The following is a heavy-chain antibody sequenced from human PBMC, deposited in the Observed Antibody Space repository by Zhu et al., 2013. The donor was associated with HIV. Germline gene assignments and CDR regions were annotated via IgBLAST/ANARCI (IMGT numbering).Heavy chain of an antibody. D-gene: IGHD6-13*01. CDR1: GGTFSSYA. Sequence: QVQLVQSGAEVKKPGSSVKVSCKASGGTFSSYAISWVRQAPGQGLEWMGGIIPIFGTANYAQKFQGRVTITADESTSTAYMELSSLRSEDTAVYYCASHDPVRVEQLVKYYYYGMDVWGQGTTVTVSS. CDR2: IIPIFGTA. CDR3: ASHDPVRVEQLVKYYYYGMDV. V-gene: IGHV1-69*01. J-gene: IGHJ6*02.